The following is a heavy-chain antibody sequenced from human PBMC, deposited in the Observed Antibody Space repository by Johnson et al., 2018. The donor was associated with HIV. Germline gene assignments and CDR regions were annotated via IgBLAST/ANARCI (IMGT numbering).Heavy chain of an antibody. CDR2: ISYDGGNK. D-gene: IGHD5-18*01. Sequence: QVQLVESGGGLVQPGRSLRLSCTASGFTFSSYAMHWVRQAPGKGLEWVAVISYDGGNKYYADSVKGRFTISRDNSRNTLYLQMNSLRADDTALYYCAKATGAAMVTGRAFDIWGQGTMVTVSS. CDR1: GFTFSSYA. J-gene: IGHJ3*02. V-gene: IGHV3-30*04. CDR3: AKATGAAMVTGRAFDI.